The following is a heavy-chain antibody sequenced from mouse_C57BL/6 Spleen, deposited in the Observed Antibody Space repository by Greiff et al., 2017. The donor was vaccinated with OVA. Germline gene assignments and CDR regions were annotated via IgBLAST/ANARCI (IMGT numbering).Heavy chain of an antibody. CDR1: GFTFSDYG. J-gene: IGHJ4*01. CDR2: ISSGSSTI. V-gene: IGHV5-17*01. CDR3: ARRDDLYAMDY. Sequence: EVQLVESGGGLVKPGGSLKLSCAASGFTFSDYGMHWVRQAPEKGLEWVAYISSGSSTIYYADTVKGRFTISRDNAKNTLFLQMTSLRSEDTAMYYCARRDDLYAMDYWGQGTSVTVSS. D-gene: IGHD2-3*01.